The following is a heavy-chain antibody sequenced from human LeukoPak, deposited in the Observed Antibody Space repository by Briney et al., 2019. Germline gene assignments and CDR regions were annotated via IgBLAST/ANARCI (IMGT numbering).Heavy chain of an antibody. CDR3: AELGITMIGGV. D-gene: IGHD3-10*02. J-gene: IGHJ6*04. CDR1: GFTFSSYE. CDR2: ISSSGSTI. Sequence: GGSLRLSCAASGFTFSSYEMNWVRQAPGKGLEWVSYISSSGSTIYYADSVKGRFIISRDHDKNSLYLQMNSLRAEDTAVYYCAELGITMIGGVWGKGTTVTISS. V-gene: IGHV3-48*03.